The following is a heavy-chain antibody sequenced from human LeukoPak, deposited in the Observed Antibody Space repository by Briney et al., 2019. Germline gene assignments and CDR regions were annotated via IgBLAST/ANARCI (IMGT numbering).Heavy chain of an antibody. J-gene: IGHJ5*02. D-gene: IGHD3-10*01. Sequence: SETLSLTCAVYGGSFSGYYWSWIRQPPGKGLEWIGEINHSGSTNYNPSLKSRVTISVDTSKNQFSLKLSSVTAADTAVYYCARHYGSGSDNWFDPWGQGTLVTVSS. CDR1: GGSFSGYY. CDR3: ARHYGSGSDNWFDP. CDR2: INHSGST. V-gene: IGHV4-34*01.